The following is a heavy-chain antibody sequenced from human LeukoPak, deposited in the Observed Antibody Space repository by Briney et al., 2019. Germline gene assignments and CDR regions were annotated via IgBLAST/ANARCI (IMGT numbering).Heavy chain of an antibody. CDR3: ARSNQADDY. Sequence: GGSLRLSCAASGFTFSSYGMHWVHQAPGKGLEWVAVISYDGSNKYYADSVKGRFTISRDNSKNTLYLQMNSLRAEDTAVYYCARSNQADDYWGQGTLVTVSS. D-gene: IGHD1-14*01. V-gene: IGHV3-30*03. CDR2: ISYDGSNK. J-gene: IGHJ4*02. CDR1: GFTFSSYG.